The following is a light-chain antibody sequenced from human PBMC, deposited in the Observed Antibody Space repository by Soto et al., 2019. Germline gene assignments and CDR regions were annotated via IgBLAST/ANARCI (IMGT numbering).Light chain of an antibody. V-gene: IGKV3-20*01. Sequence: VSAYPPGTVSLSPGDTAPLSCRASQSVRSRYLAWSQQNPGQAPSPLIYGASSRATGIPDRLSGSGSGTFFTLTISRXXPKYXXXXXXQHXXXXXTXXQGTRLEIK. CDR3: QHXXXXXT. CDR2: GAS. CDR1: QSVRSRY. J-gene: IGKJ5*01.